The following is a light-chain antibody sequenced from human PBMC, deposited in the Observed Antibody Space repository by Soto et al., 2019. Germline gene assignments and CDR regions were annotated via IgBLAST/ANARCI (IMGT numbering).Light chain of an antibody. V-gene: IGLV3-21*04. CDR2: YVS. CDR3: QVWDNSSDPLYV. Sequence: SYELTQPPSVSVAPGKTARIPCGGNNSGSKSVHWYQQKPGQAPVLVIYYVSDRPSGIPERFSGSNSGNTATLTISRVEAGDEADYYCQVWDNSSDPLYVFGTGTKLTVL. CDR1: NSGSKS. J-gene: IGLJ1*01.